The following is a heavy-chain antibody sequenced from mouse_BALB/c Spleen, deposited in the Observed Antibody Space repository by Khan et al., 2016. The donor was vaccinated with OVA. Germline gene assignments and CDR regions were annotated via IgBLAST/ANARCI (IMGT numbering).Heavy chain of an antibody. D-gene: IGHD2-3*01. CDR2: IWSDGST. CDR1: GFSLTTYG. J-gene: IGHJ4*01. CDR3: ARWFDGYSSLYAMDY. V-gene: IGHV2-6*02. Sequence: QVQLKESGPGLVAPSQSLSITCPVPGFSLTTYGVHWVRQPPGKGLEWLVVIWSDGSTNYNSVLKSRLSISKDNSKSQVFLKMNSLQTDDTAMYYCARWFDGYSSLYAMDYWGQGTSVTVSS.